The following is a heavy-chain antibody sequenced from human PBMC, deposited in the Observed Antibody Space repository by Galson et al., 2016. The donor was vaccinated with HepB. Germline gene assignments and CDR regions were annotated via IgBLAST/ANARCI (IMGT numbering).Heavy chain of an antibody. CDR2: MSHDENNE. D-gene: IGHD3-3*01. J-gene: IGHJ3*02. Sequence: SLRLSCAASGFSISGYAMHWVRQAPGKGLEWVAFMSHDENNEQYPDSVKGRFAISRDNPMNMLYLQMNNLRIEDAAVYYCTRVGFGVILGDALDIWGRGTMVTVSS. CDR1: GFSISGYA. V-gene: IGHV3-30*09. CDR3: TRVGFGVILGDALDI.